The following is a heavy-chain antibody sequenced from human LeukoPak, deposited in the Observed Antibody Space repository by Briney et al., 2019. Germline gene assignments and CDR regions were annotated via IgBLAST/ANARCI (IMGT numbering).Heavy chain of an antibody. V-gene: IGHV4-4*07. Sequence: SETLSLTCTVSGGSISSYYWSWLRQPAGKGLEWIGRIYTSGSTNYNPSLESRVTMSVDTSKNQFSLKLSSVTAADTAVYYCAREGVVVTAIDYWGQGTLVTVSS. D-gene: IGHD2-21*02. CDR2: IYTSGST. CDR3: AREGVVVTAIDY. CDR1: GGSISSYY. J-gene: IGHJ4*02.